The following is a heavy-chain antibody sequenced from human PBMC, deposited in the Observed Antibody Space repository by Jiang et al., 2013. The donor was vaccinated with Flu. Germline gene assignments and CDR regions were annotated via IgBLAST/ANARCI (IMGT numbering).Heavy chain of an antibody. Sequence: GLVKPSETLSLTCTVSGGSVNSGSYYWSWVRQPPGKGLEWIGYVYYSGNTNYNPSLKSRATISLDTSKNQFSLQLTSVTAVDTAVYYCARDLRLFHAFQIWGQGTMVTVS. D-gene: IGHD3-22*01. CDR3: ARDLRLFHAFQI. J-gene: IGHJ3*02. CDR1: GGSVNSGSYY. CDR2: VYYSGNT. V-gene: IGHV4-61*01.